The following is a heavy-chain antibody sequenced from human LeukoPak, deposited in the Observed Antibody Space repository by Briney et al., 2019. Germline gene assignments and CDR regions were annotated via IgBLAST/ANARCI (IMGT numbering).Heavy chain of an antibody. CDR1: GFTFSSYA. CDR3: AREQSRGSYFDY. CDR2: ITYDGSNT. J-gene: IGHJ4*02. D-gene: IGHD1-26*01. V-gene: IGHV3-30*01. Sequence: PGRSLRLSCAASGFTFSSYAMHWVRQAPGKGLEWVAVITYDGSNTYYADSVKGRFTISRDNSKNTLYLQMNSLRAEDTAVYYCAREQSRGSYFDYWGQGTLVTVSS.